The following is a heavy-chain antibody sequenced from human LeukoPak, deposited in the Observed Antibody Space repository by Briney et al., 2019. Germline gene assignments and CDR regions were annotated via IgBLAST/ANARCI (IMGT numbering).Heavy chain of an antibody. J-gene: IGHJ4*02. CDR3: ARKLHRAFGIAAAGVFDY. CDR2: IYNSGST. V-gene: IGHV4-61*01. D-gene: IGHD6-13*01. CDR1: GGSVSSGSYY. Sequence: SETLSLTCTVSGGSVSSGSYYWSWIRQPPGKGLEWIEYIYNSGSTNCNPSLKSRVTISVETSKNQFSLKLSSVTAADTAVYYCARKLHRAFGIAAAGVFDYWGQGILVTVSS.